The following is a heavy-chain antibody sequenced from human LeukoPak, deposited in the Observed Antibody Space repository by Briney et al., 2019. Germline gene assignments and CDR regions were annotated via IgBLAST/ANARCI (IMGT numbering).Heavy chain of an antibody. Sequence: GGSLRLSCAASGFTFSDHYMDWVRQAPGKGLEWVGRIRKKTNSYTTEYAASVKDRFTISRDDSKNSLYLQMNSLKTEDTAVYYCARRGSYSPLDYWGQGTLVTVSS. V-gene: IGHV3-72*01. D-gene: IGHD1-26*01. CDR1: GFTFSDHY. CDR2: IRKKTNSYTT. J-gene: IGHJ4*02. CDR3: ARRGSYSPLDY.